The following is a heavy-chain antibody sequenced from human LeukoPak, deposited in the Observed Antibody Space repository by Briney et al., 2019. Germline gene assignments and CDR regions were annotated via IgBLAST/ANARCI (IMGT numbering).Heavy chain of an antibody. J-gene: IGHJ4*02. D-gene: IGHD4-11*01. Sequence: ASVKVSCTASGYTFTGYYMHWVRQAPGQGLEWMGWINPNTGGTNYAQNFQGRVTMTRDTSIDTAYMELSRLTADDTALYYCARVRNGLPLDYWGQGTLVTVSS. CDR1: GYTFTGYY. CDR3: ARVRNGLPLDY. V-gene: IGHV1-2*02. CDR2: INPNTGGT.